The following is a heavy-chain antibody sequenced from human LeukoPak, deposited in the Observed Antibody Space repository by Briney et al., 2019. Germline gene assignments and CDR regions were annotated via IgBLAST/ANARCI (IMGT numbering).Heavy chain of an antibody. CDR1: GYTFTGYD. CDR3: ARRRAGPTFGGVIVGNRSLERYAFDI. CDR2: MNPNSANT. Sequence: ASVKVSCKASGYTFTGYDINWVRRATGQGLEWMGWMNPNSANTGYAQKFQGRVTMTRNTSISTAYMELSSLRSEDTAVYYCARRRAGPTFGGVIVGNRSLERYAFDIWGQGTMVTVSS. J-gene: IGHJ3*02. D-gene: IGHD3-16*02. V-gene: IGHV1-8*01.